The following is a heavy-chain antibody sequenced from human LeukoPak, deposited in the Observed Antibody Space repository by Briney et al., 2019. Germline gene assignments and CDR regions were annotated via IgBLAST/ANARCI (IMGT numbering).Heavy chain of an antibody. CDR2: IYYSGST. CDR1: GASISNYD. Sequence: SDTLSLTCTVSGASISNYDWSWIRQPPGKGLKLIGYIYYSGSTNYNPSLKSRVTISVDTSKNQFSLKLSSVTAADTAVFFFPAEDGIRYSYGAFDIWGQGTMVTVSS. CDR3: PAEDGIRYSYGAFDI. J-gene: IGHJ3*02. V-gene: IGHV4-59*01. D-gene: IGHD3-9*01.